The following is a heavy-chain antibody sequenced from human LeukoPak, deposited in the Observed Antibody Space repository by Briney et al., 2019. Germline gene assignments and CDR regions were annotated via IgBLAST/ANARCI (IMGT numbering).Heavy chain of an antibody. Sequence: PGGSLRLSCAASGFTFSSYEMNWVRQAPGQGLEWVAHISSTGNTVHYAGSVKGRFTISRDNAKNSLYLQMNRLRAEDTAVYYCTKETPQTDVWGKGTTVTVSS. CDR2: ISSTGNTV. V-gene: IGHV3-48*03. J-gene: IGHJ6*04. CDR3: TKETPQTDV. D-gene: IGHD2-15*01. CDR1: GFTFSSYE.